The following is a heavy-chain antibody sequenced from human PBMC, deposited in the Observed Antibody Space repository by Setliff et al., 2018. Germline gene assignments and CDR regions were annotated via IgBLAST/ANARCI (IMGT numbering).Heavy chain of an antibody. J-gene: IGHJ4*02. CDR2: ISASGDTT. CDR3: ARAHSSTLSVHDY. V-gene: IGHV3-23*01. CDR1: GFTFDDYT. D-gene: IGHD2-2*01. Sequence: PGGSLRLSCAASGFTFDDYTMHWVRQAPGKGLEWVSIISASGDTTYYADSVKGRFTISRDNSKNTLYLQMNSLRAEDTAVYYCARAHSSTLSVHDYWGQGTLVTVSS.